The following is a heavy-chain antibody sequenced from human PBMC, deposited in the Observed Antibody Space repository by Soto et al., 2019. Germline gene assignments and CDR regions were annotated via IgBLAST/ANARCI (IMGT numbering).Heavy chain of an antibody. CDR2: LSAYNGNT. Sequence: QVQLVQSGAEVKKPGASVKVSCKASGYTFTSYGISWVRQAPGQGLEWMGWLSAYNGNTNYAQKLQGRVTMTTDTSTSTAYMELRSLRSDDTAVYYCARDSTLKYSSGWYGTFDYWGQGTLVTVSS. J-gene: IGHJ4*02. CDR1: GYTFTSYG. CDR3: ARDSTLKYSSGWYGTFDY. V-gene: IGHV1-18*04. D-gene: IGHD6-19*01.